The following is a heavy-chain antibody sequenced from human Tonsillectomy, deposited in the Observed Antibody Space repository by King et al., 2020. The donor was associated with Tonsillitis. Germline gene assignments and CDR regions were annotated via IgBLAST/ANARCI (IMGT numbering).Heavy chain of an antibody. CDR3: AKRITMVRGVDEDFDY. Sequence: VQLVESGGGVVQPGRSLRLSCAASGFTFSSYGMHWVRQAPGKGLEWVAVISYDGSNKYYADSVKGRFTISRDNSKNTLYLQMNSLRAEDTAVYYCAKRITMVRGVDEDFDYWGQGTLVTVSS. V-gene: IGHV3-30*18. CDR1: GFTFSSYG. CDR2: ISYDGSNK. D-gene: IGHD3-10*01. J-gene: IGHJ4*02.